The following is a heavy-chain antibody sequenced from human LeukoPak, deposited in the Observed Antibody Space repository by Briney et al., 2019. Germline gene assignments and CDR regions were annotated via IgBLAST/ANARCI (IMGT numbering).Heavy chain of an antibody. CDR1: GGSISSSSYY. Sequence: SETLSLTCTVSGGSISSSSYYWGWIRQPPGKGLEWIGSIYYSGSTYYNPSLKSRVAISVDTSKNQFSLKLSSVTAADTAVYYCARGFNYVGGWFDPWGQGTLVTVSS. D-gene: IGHD3-16*01. CDR3: ARGFNYVGGWFDP. CDR2: IYYSGST. V-gene: IGHV4-39*07. J-gene: IGHJ5*02.